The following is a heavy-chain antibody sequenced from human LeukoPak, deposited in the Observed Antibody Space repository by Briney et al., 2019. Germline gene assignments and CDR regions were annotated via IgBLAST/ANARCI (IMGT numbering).Heavy chain of an antibody. CDR1: GYTLTELS. V-gene: IGHV1-24*01. D-gene: IGHD5-12*01. J-gene: IGHJ4*02. Sequence: GASVKVSCKVSGYTLTELSMHWVRQAPGKGLEWMGGFDPEDGETIYAQKFQGRVTMTEDTSTDTAYMELSSLRSEDTAVYYCARDQGDGYNYPYYFDYWGQGTLVTVSS. CDR2: FDPEDGET. CDR3: ARDQGDGYNYPYYFDY.